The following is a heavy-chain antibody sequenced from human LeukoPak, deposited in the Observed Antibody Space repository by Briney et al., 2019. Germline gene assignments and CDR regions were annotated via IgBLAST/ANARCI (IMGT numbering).Heavy chain of an antibody. D-gene: IGHD3-9*01. CDR1: GYTFTSYD. Sequence: ASVKVSCKASGYTFTSYDINWVRQATGQGLEWMGWMNPNSGNTGYAQKFQGRVTMTRNTSISTAYMELSSLRSEDTAVYYCARGPSYDILTGYYDCYYYGMDVWGQGTTVTVSS. V-gene: IGHV1-8*01. CDR3: ARGPSYDILTGYYDCYYYGMDV. CDR2: MNPNSGNT. J-gene: IGHJ6*02.